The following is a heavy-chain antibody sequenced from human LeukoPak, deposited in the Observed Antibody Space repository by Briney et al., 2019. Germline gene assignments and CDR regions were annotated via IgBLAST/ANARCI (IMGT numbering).Heavy chain of an antibody. D-gene: IGHD6-19*01. CDR2: IYPGDSDT. J-gene: IGHJ4*02. V-gene: IGHV5-51*01. CDR3: ARRGYSSGWLGNFDY. Sequence: GESLQISCKGSGYSSTSYWIGWVRQMPGKGLEWMGIIYPGDSDTRYSPSFQGQVTISADKSISTAYLQWSSLKASDTAMHYCARRGYSSGWLGNFDYWGQGTLVTVSS. CDR1: GYSSTSYW.